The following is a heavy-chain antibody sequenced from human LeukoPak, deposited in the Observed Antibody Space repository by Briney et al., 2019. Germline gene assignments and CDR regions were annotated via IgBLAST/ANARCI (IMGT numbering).Heavy chain of an antibody. V-gene: IGHV4-30-2*01. D-gene: IGHD3-3*01. Sequence: SETLSLTCTVSGGSISSGGYYWSWIRQPPGKGLEWIGCIYHSGSTYYNPSLKSRVTISVDRSKNQFSLKLSSVTAADTAVYYCAREGRITIFGVGPGYYYYMDVWGKGTTVTVSS. CDR2: IYHSGST. CDR3: AREGRITIFGVGPGYYYYMDV. J-gene: IGHJ6*03. CDR1: GGSISSGGYY.